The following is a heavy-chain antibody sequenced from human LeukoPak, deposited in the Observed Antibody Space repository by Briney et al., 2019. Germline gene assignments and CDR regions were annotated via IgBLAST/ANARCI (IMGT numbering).Heavy chain of an antibody. CDR3: ARAPLYYGDQNNWFDP. V-gene: IGHV1-2*06. CDR1: GYTFTGYH. Sequence: ASVKVSCKASGYTFTGYHMHWVRQAPGQGLEWMGRINPNSGGTNYAQKFQGRVTTTRDTSISTAYMELSRLRSDDTAVYYCARAPLYYGDQNNWFDPWGQGTLATVPS. D-gene: IGHD4-17*01. CDR2: INPNSGGT. J-gene: IGHJ5*02.